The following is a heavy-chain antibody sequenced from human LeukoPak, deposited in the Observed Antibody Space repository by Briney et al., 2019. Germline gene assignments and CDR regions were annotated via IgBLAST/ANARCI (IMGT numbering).Heavy chain of an antibody. D-gene: IGHD3-22*01. CDR2: ISSGSSTI. V-gene: IGHV3-48*02. CDR1: GFIFSYYN. J-gene: IGHJ4*02. Sequence: GGSLRLSCAASGFIFSYYNMNWVRQAPGKGLEWVSYISSGSSTIYYADSVKGRFTISRDNAKNSLYLQMNSLTDEDTAVYYCAREPPGNYDSSGYYYAYFDCWGQGTLVTVSS. CDR3: AREPPGNYDSSGYYYAYFDC.